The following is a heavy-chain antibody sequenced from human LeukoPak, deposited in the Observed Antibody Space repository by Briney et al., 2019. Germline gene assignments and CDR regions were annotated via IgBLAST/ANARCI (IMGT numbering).Heavy chain of an antibody. D-gene: IGHD6-13*01. V-gene: IGHV3-48*04. Sequence: GGSLRLSCAASGFTFSSYSMNWVRQAPGKGLEWVSYISSSSSTIYYADSAKGRFTISRDNAKNTLNLQMNSLRAEDTALYYCAKAAEGTRNAFDIWGQGTMVTVSS. CDR1: GFTFSSYS. CDR3: AKAAEGTRNAFDI. J-gene: IGHJ3*02. CDR2: ISSSSSTI.